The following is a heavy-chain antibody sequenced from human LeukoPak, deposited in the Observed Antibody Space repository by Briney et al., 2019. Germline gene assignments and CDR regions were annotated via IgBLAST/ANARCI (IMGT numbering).Heavy chain of an antibody. Sequence: PGGSLRLSCAASGFTFSSCSMNWGRQAPGKGPDWVSSISSSSSYIYYADSVKGRFTISRDNAKNSLYLQMNSLRAEDTAVYYCARDPIVVVPAATFDYWGQGTLVTVSS. CDR3: ARDPIVVVPAATFDY. J-gene: IGHJ4*02. V-gene: IGHV3-21*01. CDR1: GFTFSSCS. CDR2: ISSSSSYI. D-gene: IGHD2-2*01.